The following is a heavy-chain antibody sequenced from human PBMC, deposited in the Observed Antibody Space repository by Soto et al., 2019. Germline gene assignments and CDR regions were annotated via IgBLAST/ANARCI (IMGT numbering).Heavy chain of an antibody. CDR3: ARDIAARPYYYYGMDV. V-gene: IGHV3-33*01. CDR1: GFTFSSYG. Sequence: GGSLRLSCAASGFTFSSYGMHWVRQAPGKGLEWVAVIWYDGSNKYYADSVKGRFTISRDNSKNTLYLQMNSLRAEDTAVYYCARDIAARPYYYYGMDVWGQGTTVTVSS. CDR2: IWYDGSNK. D-gene: IGHD6-6*01. J-gene: IGHJ6*02.